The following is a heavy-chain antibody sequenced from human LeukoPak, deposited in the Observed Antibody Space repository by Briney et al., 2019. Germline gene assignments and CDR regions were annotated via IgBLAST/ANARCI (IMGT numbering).Heavy chain of an antibody. Sequence: GESLKISCKGSGYSFSDYWIAWVRQMPGKGLEWMGIIYPGDSDTRYSPSFQGQVTISADKSISTAYLQWSSLKASDTAMYYCARHKPGIAVAGTIGLDYWGQGTLVTVSS. CDR3: ARHKPGIAVAGTIGLDY. CDR2: IYPGDSDT. V-gene: IGHV5-51*01. D-gene: IGHD6-19*01. J-gene: IGHJ4*02. CDR1: GYSFSDYW.